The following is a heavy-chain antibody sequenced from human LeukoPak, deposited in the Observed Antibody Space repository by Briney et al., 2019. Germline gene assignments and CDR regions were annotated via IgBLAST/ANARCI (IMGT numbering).Heavy chain of an antibody. CDR3: ARLLGYCTNGVCHPDY. Sequence: SETLSLTCAVYGGSFSGYYWSWIRQPPGKGLEWIGEINHSGSTNYNPSLKSRVTISVDTSKNQFSPKLSSVTAADTAVYYCARLLGYCTNGVCHPDYWGQGTLVTVSS. CDR2: INHSGST. J-gene: IGHJ4*02. CDR1: GGSFSGYY. V-gene: IGHV4-34*01. D-gene: IGHD2-8*01.